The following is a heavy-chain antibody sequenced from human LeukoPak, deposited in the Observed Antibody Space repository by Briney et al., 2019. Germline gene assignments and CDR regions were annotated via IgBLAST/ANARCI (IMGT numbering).Heavy chain of an antibody. D-gene: IGHD6-6*01. V-gene: IGHV4-4*07. J-gene: IGHJ6*03. CDR3: ARESTIADRLYYYYMDV. Sequence: SSETLSLTCTVSGGSISSYYWSWIRQPAGKGLEWIGRIYTSGSTNYNPSLKSRVTISVDKSKNQFSLKLSSVTAADTAVYYCARESTIADRLYYYYMDVWGKGTTVTVSS. CDR1: GGSISSYY. CDR2: IYTSGST.